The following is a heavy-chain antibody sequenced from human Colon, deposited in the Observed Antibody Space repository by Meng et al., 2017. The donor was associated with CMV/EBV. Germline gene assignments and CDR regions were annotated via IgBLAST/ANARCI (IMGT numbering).Heavy chain of an antibody. CDR2: ISAYNGNT. Sequence: ASVKVSCKASGYTFTNYGISWVRQAPGQGLEWMGWISAYNGNTNYAQKFQGRVTLTTDISTSTAYLEVKSLRSDDTAVYYCARAYCSSPSCYMGPQYFYYYSMDVWGQGTTVTVSS. CDR3: ARAYCSSPSCYMGPQYFYYYSMDV. CDR1: GYTFTNYG. V-gene: IGHV1-18*01. J-gene: IGHJ6*02. D-gene: IGHD2-2*02.